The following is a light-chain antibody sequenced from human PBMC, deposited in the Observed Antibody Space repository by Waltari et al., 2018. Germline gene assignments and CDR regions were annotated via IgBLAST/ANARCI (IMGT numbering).Light chain of an antibody. J-gene: IGKJ5*01. V-gene: IGKV1-9*01. CDR3: QQLNSYSLIT. Sequence: DIQLTQSPSLLSASLGDRVTITCRASQGRSNYLAWYQQQPGKAPKPLISAKSTLQSGVPSRISGSGSGTEFTIAISDLQPEDFTTYYCQQLNSYSLITFGQGTRLEIK. CDR2: AKS. CDR1: QGRSNY.